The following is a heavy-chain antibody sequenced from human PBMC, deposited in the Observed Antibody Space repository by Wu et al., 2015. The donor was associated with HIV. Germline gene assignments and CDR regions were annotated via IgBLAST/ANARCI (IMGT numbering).Heavy chain of an antibody. CDR1: GYTFTTSD. CDR2: INPNSGKG. D-gene: IGHD2-15*01. Sequence: QVQLVQSGAEVKKPGASVKVSCKASGYTFTTSDIHWVRQASGQGLEWMGWINPNSGKGYYAQRFQGRVTMSRNISTTTAHMELSSLTSEDTAVYYCARGSRYCSGSSCTKNEYMDVWGRGTTVTVSS. V-gene: IGHV1-8*01. J-gene: IGHJ6*03. CDR3: ARGSRYCSGSSCTKNEYMDV.